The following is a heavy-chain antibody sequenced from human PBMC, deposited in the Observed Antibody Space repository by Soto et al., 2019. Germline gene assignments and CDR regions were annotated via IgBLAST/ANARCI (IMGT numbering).Heavy chain of an antibody. CDR3: ARDSNTVAPDY. J-gene: IGHJ4*02. CDR2: ISAYNGNT. D-gene: IGHD4-17*01. Sequence: ASVKVSCKASGYTFTNFGISWVRQAPGQGLEWMGWISAYNGNTNYAQNFQGRVTMTTDTSTSTAYMELRSLRSDDTAVYYRARDSNTVAPDYWGQGTLVTVSS. V-gene: IGHV1-18*01. CDR1: GYTFTNFG.